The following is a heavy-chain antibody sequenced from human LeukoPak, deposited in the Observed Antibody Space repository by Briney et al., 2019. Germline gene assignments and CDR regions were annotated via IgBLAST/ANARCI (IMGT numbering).Heavy chain of an antibody. D-gene: IGHD5-18*01. CDR2: IKEDGSAE. J-gene: IGHJ4*02. Sequence: GGSLRLSCAAYGFTSGFTFSNYWMSWVRQAPGKGLEWVANIKEDGSAEFYVDSVKGRFTISRDNAKNSLYLQMNSLRAEDTAVYYCATSRDAPMETGGQGTLVTVSS. CDR3: ATSRDAPMET. CDR1: GFTFSNYW. V-gene: IGHV3-7*01.